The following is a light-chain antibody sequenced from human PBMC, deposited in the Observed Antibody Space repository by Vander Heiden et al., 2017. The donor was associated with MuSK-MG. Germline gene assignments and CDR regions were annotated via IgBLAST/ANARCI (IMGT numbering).Light chain of an antibody. J-gene: IGLJ1*01. CDR1: SSDVGHYNY. CDR2: HVT. V-gene: IGLV2-14*03. CDR3: SSYTTTSGYV. Sequence: QSALTQPASVSGSPGQSITISCTGTSSDVGHYNYVSWYQQYPGKAPTLMFFHVTNRPSGVSNRFSGSKSGNTASLTISGLQAEDEADYYCSSYTTTSGYVFGTGTTVSVL.